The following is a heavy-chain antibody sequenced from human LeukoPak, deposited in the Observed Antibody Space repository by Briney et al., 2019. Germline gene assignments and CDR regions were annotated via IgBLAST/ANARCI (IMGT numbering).Heavy chain of an antibody. Sequence: SQTLSLTCTVSGGSISSGDYYWSWIRQPPGKGLEWIGYIYYSGSTYYNPSLKSRVTISVDTSKNQFSLKLSSVTAADTAGYYRGKGQLECSGYYPPYQLRMGGWGQGTTVTVSS. V-gene: IGHV4-30-4*01. CDR1: GGSISSGDYY. D-gene: IGHD3-22*01. CDR3: GKGQLECSGYYPPYQLRMGG. J-gene: IGHJ6*02. CDR2: IYYSGST.